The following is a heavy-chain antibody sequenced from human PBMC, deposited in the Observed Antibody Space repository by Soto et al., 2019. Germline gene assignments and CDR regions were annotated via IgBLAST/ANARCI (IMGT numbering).Heavy chain of an antibody. CDR2: INHSGST. J-gene: IGHJ4*02. D-gene: IGHD4-17*01. V-gene: IGHV4-34*01. Sequence: SETLSLTCAVYGGSFSGYYWSWIRQPPGKGLEWIGEINHSGSTNYNPSLKSRVAISVDTSKNQFSLKLSSVTAADTAVYYCARSMRAMTVTTSGRYFDYWGQGTLVTVSS. CDR1: GGSFSGYY. CDR3: ARSMRAMTVTTSGRYFDY.